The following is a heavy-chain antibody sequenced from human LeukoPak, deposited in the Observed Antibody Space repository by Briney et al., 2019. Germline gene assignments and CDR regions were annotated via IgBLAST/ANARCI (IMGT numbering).Heavy chain of an antibody. Sequence: GSLRLSCAASGFTFSSYGMHWVRQAPGKGLEWVAFIRYDGSNKYYADSVKGRFTISRDNSKNTLYLQMNSLRTEDTAVYYCAKDQRGYSYGDYWGQGTLVTVSS. V-gene: IGHV3-30*02. CDR3: AKDQRGYSYGDY. CDR1: GFTFSSYG. J-gene: IGHJ4*02. CDR2: IRYDGSNK. D-gene: IGHD5-18*01.